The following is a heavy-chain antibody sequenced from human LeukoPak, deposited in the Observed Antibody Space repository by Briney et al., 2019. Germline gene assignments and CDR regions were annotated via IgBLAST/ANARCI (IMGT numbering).Heavy chain of an antibody. CDR1: GYTFTSYG. D-gene: IGHD6-19*01. J-gene: IGHJ3*02. CDR3: ASGPLYREGDRYSSGWYGAFDI. Sequence: GASVKVSCKASGYTFTSYGISWVRQAPGQGLEWMGWISAYNGNTNYAQKLQGRVTTTTDTSTSTAYMELRSLRSDDTAVYYCASGPLYREGDRYSSGWYGAFDIWGQGTMVTVSS. V-gene: IGHV1-18*01. CDR2: ISAYNGNT.